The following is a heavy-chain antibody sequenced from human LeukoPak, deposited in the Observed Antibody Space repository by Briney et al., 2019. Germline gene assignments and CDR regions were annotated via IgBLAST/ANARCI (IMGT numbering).Heavy chain of an antibody. V-gene: IGHV3-30*04. CDR3: ARDHKITTIVVVVAATPGDY. Sequence: GGSLRLSCAASGFTFSSYAMHWVRQAPGKGLEWVAVISYDGSNKYYADSVKGRFTISRDNSKNTLYLQMNSLRAEDTAVYYCARDHKITTIVVVVAATPGDYWGQGTLVTVSS. CDR2: ISYDGSNK. D-gene: IGHD2-15*01. J-gene: IGHJ4*02. CDR1: GFTFSSYA.